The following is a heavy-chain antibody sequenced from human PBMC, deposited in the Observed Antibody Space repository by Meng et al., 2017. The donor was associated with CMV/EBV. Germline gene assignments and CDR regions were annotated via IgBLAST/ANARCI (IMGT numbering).Heavy chain of an antibody. CDR2: ISAYNGNT. CDR3: ARGTTVAFDI. V-gene: IGHV1-18*01. J-gene: IGHJ3*02. D-gene: IGHD4-17*01. Sequence: ASVKVSCKASGGTFSSYAISWVRQATGQGLEWMGRISAYNGNTNYAQKLQGRVTMTTDTSTSTAYMELRSLRSDDTAVYYCARGTTVAFDIWSKGQWSPSPQ. CDR1: GGTFSSYA.